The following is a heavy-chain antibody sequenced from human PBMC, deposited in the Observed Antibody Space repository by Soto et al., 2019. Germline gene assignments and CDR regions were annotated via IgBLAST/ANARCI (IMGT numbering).Heavy chain of an antibody. CDR1: GFTFTSSA. CDR3: AADVQGRSGYYTGNFDY. J-gene: IGHJ4*02. CDR2: IVVGSGNT. Sequence: QMQLVQSGPEVKKPGTSVKVSCKASGFTFTSSAVQWVRQARGQRLEWIGWIVVGSGNTNYAQKFQERVTITRDMSTSTAYMELSSLRSEDTAVYYCAADVQGRSGYYTGNFDYWGQGTLVTVSS. D-gene: IGHD3-3*01. V-gene: IGHV1-58*01.